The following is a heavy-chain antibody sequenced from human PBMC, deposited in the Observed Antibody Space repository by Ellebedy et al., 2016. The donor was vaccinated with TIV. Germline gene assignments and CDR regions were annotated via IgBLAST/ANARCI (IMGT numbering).Heavy chain of an antibody. CDR2: IWLDGSKE. V-gene: IGHV3-33*01. CDR1: GFTFSRSG. J-gene: IGHJ4*02. CDR3: ARDKNTGYIDY. D-gene: IGHD2-8*02. Sequence: GESLKIPCAASGFTFSRSGMHWVRQAPGEGLQGVARIWLDGSKEYYADSVKGRFTISRDNSKNTLYMQMNSLRAEDTAVYYCARDKNTGYIDYWGQGALVTVSS.